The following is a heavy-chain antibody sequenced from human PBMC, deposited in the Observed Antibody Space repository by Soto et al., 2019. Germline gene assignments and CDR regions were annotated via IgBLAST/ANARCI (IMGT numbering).Heavy chain of an antibody. CDR1: GYTFTSYG. D-gene: IGHD3-10*01. V-gene: IGHV1-18*01. CDR2: ISAYNGNT. J-gene: IGHJ4*02. Sequence: ASVKVSCKASGYTFTSYGISWVRQAPGQGLEWMGWISAYNGNTNYAQKLQGRATMTTDTSTSTAYMELRSLRSDDTAVYYCARGSHKYYYGSGSSFDYWGQGTLVTVSS. CDR3: ARGSHKYYYGSGSSFDY.